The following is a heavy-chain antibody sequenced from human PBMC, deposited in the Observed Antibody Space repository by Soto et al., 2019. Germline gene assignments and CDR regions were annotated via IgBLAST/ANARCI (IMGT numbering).Heavy chain of an antibody. V-gene: IGHV3-23*01. Sequence: GGSLRLSCAASGFTFSSYAMSWVRQAPGKGLEWVSAISGSGGSTCYADSVQGRFTISRDNSENTLYLQMNSLRADDTAVYYCARPAAAVIFYSGMDVWGQGTTVTVSS. CDR2: ISGSGGST. D-gene: IGHD2-2*01. CDR1: GFTFSSYA. CDR3: ARPAAAVIFYSGMDV. J-gene: IGHJ6*02.